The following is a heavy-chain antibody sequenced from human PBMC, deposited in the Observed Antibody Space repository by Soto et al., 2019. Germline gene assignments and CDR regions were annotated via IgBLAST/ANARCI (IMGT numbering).Heavy chain of an antibody. CDR2: IYKSATT. J-gene: IGHJ5*01. Sequence: SETLSLTCSVSGDSISNLDYFWAWIRQPPGQALEYIGYIYKSATTYYNPSFESRVAISVATSKSQFSLNVTSVTAADTAVYFCARGRYCLTGRCFPNWFDSWVQGALVTVS. CDR1: GDSISNLDYF. CDR3: ARGRYCLTGRCFPNWFDS. D-gene: IGHD7-27*01. V-gene: IGHV4-30-4*01.